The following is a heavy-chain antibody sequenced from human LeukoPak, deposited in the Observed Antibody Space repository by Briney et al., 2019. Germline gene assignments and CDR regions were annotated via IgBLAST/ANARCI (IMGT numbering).Heavy chain of an antibody. V-gene: IGHV1-8*03. CDR2: MNPNSGNT. D-gene: IGHD4-17*01. CDR1: GYTFTSYD. Sequence: ASVKVSCKASGYTFTSYDINWVRQATGQGLEWMGWMNPNSGNTGYAQKFQGRVTITRNTSISTAYMELSSLRSEDTAVYYCARGVTTLRGYYYYYMDVWGKGTMVTVSS. J-gene: IGHJ6*03. CDR3: ARGVTTLRGYYYYYMDV.